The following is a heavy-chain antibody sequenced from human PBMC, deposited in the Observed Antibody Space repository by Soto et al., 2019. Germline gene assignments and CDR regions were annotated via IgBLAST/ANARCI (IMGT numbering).Heavy chain of an antibody. CDR2: IYYSGST. D-gene: IGHD1-26*01. J-gene: IGHJ4*02. V-gene: IGHV4-59*01. Sequence: SETLSLTCTVSGGSISSYYWSWIRQPPGKGLEWIGYIYYSGSTNYNRSLKSRVTISVDTSKNQFSLKLSSVTAADTAVYYCARFYSGSYYDYWGQGTLVTVSS. CDR3: ARFYSGSYYDY. CDR1: GGSISSYY.